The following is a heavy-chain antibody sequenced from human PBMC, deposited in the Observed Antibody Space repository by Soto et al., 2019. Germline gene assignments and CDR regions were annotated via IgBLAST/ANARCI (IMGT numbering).Heavy chain of an antibody. V-gene: IGHV3-23*01. CDR3: AKRNWGGWYFDL. Sequence: EVQLLESGGGLVQPGGSLRLSCAASGFTFSSYAMSWVRQAPGKGLEWVSVISGSGGSTYYADSVKGRFTISRDNSKNTLYLQMNSLRAEDTAVYYCAKRNWGGWYFDLWGRGTLVTVPS. D-gene: IGHD7-27*01. CDR2: ISGSGGST. J-gene: IGHJ2*01. CDR1: GFTFSSYA.